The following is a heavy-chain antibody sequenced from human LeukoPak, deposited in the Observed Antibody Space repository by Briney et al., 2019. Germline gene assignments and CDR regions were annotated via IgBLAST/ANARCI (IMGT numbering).Heavy chain of an antibody. Sequence: GGSLRLSCAASGFTFSSYGMHWVRQAPGKGLDWVAVVSFHGTDKFYADSVKGRFTISRDNSKNTLYLQMNSLRTEDTAVYYCAKDERVILTNMDVWGKGTTVTISS. CDR3: AKDERVILTNMDV. J-gene: IGHJ6*03. CDR2: VSFHGTDK. D-gene: IGHD2-21*01. CDR1: GFTFSSYG. V-gene: IGHV3-30*18.